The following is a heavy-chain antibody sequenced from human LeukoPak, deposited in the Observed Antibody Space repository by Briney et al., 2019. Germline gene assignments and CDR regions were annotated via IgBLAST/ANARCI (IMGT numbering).Heavy chain of an antibody. CDR1: GFTFSAYW. D-gene: IGHD2-2*01. V-gene: IGHV3-7*01. Sequence: PGGSLRLSCSASGFTFSAYWMSWVRQAPGKGLEWVANIKQVGSEKYYVDSVKGRFTISRDNAKNSLYLQMNSLRGEDTAVYYCARDTPGEESHWGQGTLVTVSS. CDR3: ARDTPGEESH. CDR2: IKQVGSEK. J-gene: IGHJ4*02.